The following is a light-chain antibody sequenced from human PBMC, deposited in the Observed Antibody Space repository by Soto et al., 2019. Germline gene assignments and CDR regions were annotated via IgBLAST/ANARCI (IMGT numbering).Light chain of an antibody. CDR2: GAS. CDR3: QQYNFRWT. V-gene: IGKV3-15*01. J-gene: IGKJ1*01. CDR1: QSVSSN. Sequence: EIVMTQSPATLSVSPGERATLSCRASQSVSSNLAWYQHTPGQAPRLLIYGASTRATGIPARFSGSGSGTKFTLTISSLQSEDFAVYFCQQYNFRWTFGQGTKVEMK.